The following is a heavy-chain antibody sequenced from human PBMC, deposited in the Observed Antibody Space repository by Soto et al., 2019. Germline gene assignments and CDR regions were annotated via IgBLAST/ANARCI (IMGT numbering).Heavy chain of an antibody. V-gene: IGHV4-28*01. CDR2: IYYSGTT. CDR3: ARREIQGPIDY. D-gene: IGHD1-26*01. Sequence: SETLSLTCSVSGGSISSSNWWGWIRQPPGKGLEWIGYIYYSGTTYYNPSLKSRVTMSVGTSKNQFSLKLTSVTAVDTAVYYCARREIQGPIDYWGQGTLVTVSS. J-gene: IGHJ4*02. CDR1: GGSISSSNW.